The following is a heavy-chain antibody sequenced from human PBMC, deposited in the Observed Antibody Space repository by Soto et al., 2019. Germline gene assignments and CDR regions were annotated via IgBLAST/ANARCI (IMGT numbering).Heavy chain of an antibody. CDR3: AREGGNLNLFDP. CDR2: ISSSSSTI. J-gene: IGHJ5*02. V-gene: IGHV3-48*02. CDR1: GFTFSSYS. D-gene: IGHD1-26*01. Sequence: EVQLVESGGGLVQPGGSLRLSCAASGFTFSSYSMNWVRQAPGKGLEWVSYISSSSSTIYYADSVKGRFTTSRDNAKNSLYLQMNILRDEDTAVYYCAREGGNLNLFDPWGQGTLVTVSS.